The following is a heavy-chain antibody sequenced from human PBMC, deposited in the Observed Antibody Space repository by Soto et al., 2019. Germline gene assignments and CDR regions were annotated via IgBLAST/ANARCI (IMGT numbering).Heavy chain of an antibody. CDR2: IWYDGSNK. CDR1: GFTFSSYG. D-gene: IGHD3-10*01. J-gene: IGHJ4*02. Sequence: PGGSLRLSCAASGFTFSSYGMHWVRQAPGKGLEWVAVIWYDGSNKYYADSVKGRFTISRDNSKNTLYLQMNSLRAEDTAVYYCARGQAYYGSGSYYPPRYYFDYWGQGTLVTVSS. V-gene: IGHV3-33*01. CDR3: ARGQAYYGSGSYYPPRYYFDY.